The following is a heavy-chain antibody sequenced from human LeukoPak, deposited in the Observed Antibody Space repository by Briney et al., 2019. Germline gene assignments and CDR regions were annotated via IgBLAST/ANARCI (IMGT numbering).Heavy chain of an antibody. CDR1: GFTFSNAW. V-gene: IGHV3-15*01. CDR2: IKSKTDGGTT. J-gene: IGHJ4*02. CDR3: TTDTAGFNTFDY. D-gene: IGHD5-18*01. Sequence: GGSLRLSCAASGFTFSNAWMSWVRQTPGKGLEWFDRIKSKTDGGTTDYAAPVKGRFTISRDDSKTTLYLQMDSLKTEDTAVYYCTTDTAGFNTFDYWGQGTLVTVSS.